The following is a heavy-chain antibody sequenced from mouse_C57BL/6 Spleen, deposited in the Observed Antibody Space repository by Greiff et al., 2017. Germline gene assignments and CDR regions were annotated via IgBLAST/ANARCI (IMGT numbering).Heavy chain of an antibody. Sequence: EVQRVESGGGLVKPGGSLKLSCAASGFTFSDYGMHWVRQAPEKGLEWVAYISSGSSTIYYADTVKGRFTISRDNAKNTLFLQMTSLRSEDNDMDYYASYDYDGGGFDYWGQGTTLTVSS. CDR3: ASYDYDGGGFDY. D-gene: IGHD2-4*01. CDR2: ISSGSSTI. CDR1: GFTFSDYG. J-gene: IGHJ2*01. V-gene: IGHV5-17*01.